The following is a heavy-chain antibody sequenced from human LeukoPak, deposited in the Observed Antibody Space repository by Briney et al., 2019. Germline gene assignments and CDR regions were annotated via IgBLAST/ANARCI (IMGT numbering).Heavy chain of an antibody. D-gene: IGHD1-14*01. Sequence: GGSLILSCSASGFTFSSYAIHWVRQAPGKGLEYVSAISSNGRSTYYADSVKGRFTISRDNSKNTMYLQLSSLKPEDMAVYYCVKRPDEDGNWGQGTLVTVSS. V-gene: IGHV3-64D*06. J-gene: IGHJ4*02. CDR3: VKRPDEDGN. CDR1: GFTFSSYA. CDR2: ISSNGRST.